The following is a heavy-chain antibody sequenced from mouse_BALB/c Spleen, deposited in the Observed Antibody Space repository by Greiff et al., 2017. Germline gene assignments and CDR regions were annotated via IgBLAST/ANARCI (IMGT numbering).Heavy chain of an antibody. J-gene: IGHJ4*01. CDR2: INPSNGGT. CDR1: GYTFTSYY. D-gene: IGHD2-14*01. V-gene: IGHV1S81*02. CDR3: TRSQVRRPMDY. Sequence: VQLQQSGAELVKPGASVKLSCKASGYTFTSYYMYWVKQRPGQGLEWIGEINPSNGGTNFNEKFKSKATLTVDKSSSTAYMQLSSLTSEDSAVYYCTRSQVRRPMDYWGQGTSVTVSS.